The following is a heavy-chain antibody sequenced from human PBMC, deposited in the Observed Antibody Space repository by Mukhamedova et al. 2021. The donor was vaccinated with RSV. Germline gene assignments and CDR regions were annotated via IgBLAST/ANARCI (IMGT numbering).Heavy chain of an antibody. D-gene: IGHD1-26*01. V-gene: IGHV3-11*04. J-gene: IGHJ6*03. CDR3: ARDPRGAGHYYYYMDV. Sequence: VEGRFTISRDNAKNSLFLQMNSLRAEDTAVYYCARDPRGAGHYYYYMDVWGNGTSIIVS.